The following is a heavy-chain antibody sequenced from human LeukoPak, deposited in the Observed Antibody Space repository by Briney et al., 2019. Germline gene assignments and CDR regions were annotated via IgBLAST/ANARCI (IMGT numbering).Heavy chain of an antibody. CDR2: ISGSGGST. Sequence: PGGSLRLSCTASGFTFGDYAMSWFRQAPGKGLEWVSSISGSGGSTYYADSVKGRFTISRDNSKNTLYLQMNSLRAEDTAVYYCAKDLVTGSLDYWGQGTLVTVSS. V-gene: IGHV3-23*01. J-gene: IGHJ4*02. D-gene: IGHD3-10*01. CDR3: AKDLVTGSLDY. CDR1: GFTFGDYA.